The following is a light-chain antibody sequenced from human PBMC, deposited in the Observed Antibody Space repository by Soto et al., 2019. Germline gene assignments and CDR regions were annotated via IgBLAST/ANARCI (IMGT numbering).Light chain of an antibody. J-gene: IGKJ1*01. CDR1: QSISSY. Sequence: AIRMTQSPSSFSASTGDRVTILCRASQSISSYLAWYQQKPGKAPKLLIYAASTWQSGIPARFSGSGSGTDFTLTISCLQSEDFATYYCQQNYSYPWTFGQGTKVDIK. CDR2: AAS. V-gene: IGKV1-8*01. CDR3: QQNYSYPWT.